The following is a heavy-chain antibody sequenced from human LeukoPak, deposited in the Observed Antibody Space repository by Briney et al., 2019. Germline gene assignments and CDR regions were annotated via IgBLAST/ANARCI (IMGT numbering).Heavy chain of an antibody. V-gene: IGHV1-2*02. J-gene: IGHJ4*02. Sequence: ASVKVSCKPSGYTFIDHYLHWVRQAPGQGLESLGWIDPDTGDTNYPQKFQGRLTTTRDTSSSTAYMELNRLRSDDTAVYYCARAGHNSNSGGYDFWGLGTLVTVPS. D-gene: IGHD3-22*01. CDR2: IDPDTGDT. CDR1: GYTFIDHY. CDR3: ARAGHNSNSGGYDF.